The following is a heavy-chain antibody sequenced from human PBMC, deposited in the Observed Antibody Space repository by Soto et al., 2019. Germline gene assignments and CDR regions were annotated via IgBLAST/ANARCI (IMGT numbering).Heavy chain of an antibody. J-gene: IGHJ4*02. V-gene: IGHV1-18*01. Sequence: QVQLVQSGAEVKKPGASVKVSCKASGYTFTSYGISWVRQAPGQGLEWMGWISAYNGNTNYAQKLQGRVTMTRETTKSTTYTELRGLRYDDTAVSYCASESSSSCHDYWGQGTLVTVSS. CDR1: GYTFTSYG. CDR2: ISAYNGNT. CDR3: ASESSSSCHDY. D-gene: IGHD6-13*01.